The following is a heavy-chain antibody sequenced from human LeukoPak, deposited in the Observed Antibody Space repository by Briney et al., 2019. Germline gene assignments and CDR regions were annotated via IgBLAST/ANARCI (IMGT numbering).Heavy chain of an antibody. CDR3: ARVYGDYPSYFDL. CDR2: IYYSGST. Sequence: SETLSLTCTVSGGSISSYYWSWIRQPPGKGLEWIGYIYYSGSTNYNPSLKSRVTISVDTSNNQFSLKLSSVTAADTAVYYCARVYGDYPSYFDLWGQGTLVTVSS. J-gene: IGHJ4*02. V-gene: IGHV4-59*01. D-gene: IGHD4-17*01. CDR1: GGSISSYY.